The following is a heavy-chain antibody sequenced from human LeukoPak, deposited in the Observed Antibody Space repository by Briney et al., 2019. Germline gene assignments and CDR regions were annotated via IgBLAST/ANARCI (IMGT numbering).Heavy chain of an antibody. D-gene: IGHD3-22*01. J-gene: IGHJ6*02. Sequence: SETLSLTCTVSGGSISSYYLSWIRQPPGKGLEWIGYIYYSGSTNYNPSLKSRVTISVDTSKNQFSLKLSSVTAADTAVYYCARDFGYYDSSDRYYYGMDVWGQGTTVTVSS. CDR3: ARDFGYYDSSDRYYYGMDV. CDR2: IYYSGST. CDR1: GGSISSYY. V-gene: IGHV4-59*01.